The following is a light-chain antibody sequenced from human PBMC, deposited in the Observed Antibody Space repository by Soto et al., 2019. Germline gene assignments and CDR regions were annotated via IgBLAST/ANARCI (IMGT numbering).Light chain of an antibody. V-gene: IGKV3-15*01. CDR2: GAS. CDR1: QNIGTN. J-gene: IGKJ4*01. Sequence: LLTQSPATVSVSPGEGATLSCRASQNIGTNLAWYQQKSGQAPRLLIYGASNRATGVPAKFSGGGSGTDFTLTISSLQSEDFAVYYCLQFDKWPPRLTFGGGTKVDI. CDR3: LQFDKWPPRLT.